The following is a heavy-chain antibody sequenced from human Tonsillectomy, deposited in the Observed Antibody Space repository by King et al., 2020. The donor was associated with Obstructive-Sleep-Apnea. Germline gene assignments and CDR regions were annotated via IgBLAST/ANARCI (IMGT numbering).Heavy chain of an antibody. J-gene: IGHJ4*02. CDR2: ISYCGSNK. CDR3: ARDLAPMTTVTTGFDY. Sequence: VQLVQSGGGVVQPGRSLRLSCAASGFTFSSYAMHWVRQAPGKGLEWGAVISYCGSNKYYADSVKGRFTISRDNSKNTLDLQMNSRRAEDTAVYYCARDLAPMTTVTTGFDYWGQGTLVTVSS. CDR1: GFTFSSYA. V-gene: IGHV3-30*04. D-gene: IGHD4-11*01.